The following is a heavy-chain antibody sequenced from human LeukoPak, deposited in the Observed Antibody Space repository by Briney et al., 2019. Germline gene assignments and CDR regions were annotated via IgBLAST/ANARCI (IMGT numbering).Heavy chain of an antibody. Sequence: SETLSLTCAVSGYSISSGYYWGWIRRPPGKGLEWIGSIYHSGSTYYNPSLKSRVTISVDTSKNQFSLKLSSVTAADTAVYYCARWDCSGGSCYNPIFDYWGQGTLVTVSS. CDR3: ARWDCSGGSCYNPIFDY. J-gene: IGHJ4*02. V-gene: IGHV4-38-2*01. CDR1: GYSISSGYY. CDR2: IYHSGST. D-gene: IGHD2-15*01.